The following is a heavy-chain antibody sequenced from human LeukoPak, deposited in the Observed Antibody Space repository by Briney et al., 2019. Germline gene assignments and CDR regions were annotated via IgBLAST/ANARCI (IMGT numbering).Heavy chain of an antibody. D-gene: IGHD2-15*01. CDR3: ARSRRYCSGGSCYSYYYYYMDV. V-gene: IGHV4-34*01. CDR2: INHSGST. Sequence: SETLSLTCTVSGASTSGYYWSWIRQPPGKGLEWIGEINHSGSTNYNPSLKSRVTISVDTSKNQFSLKLSSVTAADTAVYYCARSRRYCSGGSCYSYYYYYMDVWGKGTTVTVSS. J-gene: IGHJ6*03. CDR1: GASTSGYY.